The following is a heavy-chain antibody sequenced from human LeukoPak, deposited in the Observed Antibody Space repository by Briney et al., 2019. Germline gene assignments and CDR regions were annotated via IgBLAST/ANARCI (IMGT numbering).Heavy chain of an antibody. CDR2: INPSGNST. J-gene: IGHJ4*02. Sequence: ASVKVSCKASGYTFTSYYMHWVRQAPGQGLEWMGIINPSGNSTNYAQKFQGRVTMTRDTSTSTVYMELSSLRSEGTAVYYCARNSGSYTYGSYYFDYWGQGTLVTVSS. V-gene: IGHV1-46*01. CDR3: ARNSGSYTYGSYYFDY. D-gene: IGHD5-18*01. CDR1: GYTFTSYY.